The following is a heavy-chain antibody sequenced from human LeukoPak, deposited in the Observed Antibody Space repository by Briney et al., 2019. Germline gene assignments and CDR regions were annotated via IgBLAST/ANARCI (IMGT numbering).Heavy chain of an antibody. V-gene: IGHV1-2*06. J-gene: IGHJ5*02. Sequence: ASVKVSCKASGYTFTGYYMHWVRQAPGQGLEWMGRINPNSGGTNYAQKFQGRVTMTRDTSISTAYMELSRLRSDDTAVYYCARDSSGYYPGPFDPWGQGTLVTVSS. CDR2: INPNSGGT. CDR1: GYTFTGYY. D-gene: IGHD3-22*01. CDR3: ARDSSGYYPGPFDP.